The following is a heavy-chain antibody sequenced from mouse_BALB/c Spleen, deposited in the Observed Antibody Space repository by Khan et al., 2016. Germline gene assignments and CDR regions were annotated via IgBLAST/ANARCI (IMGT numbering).Heavy chain of an antibody. Sequence: EVELVESGGGLVQPGGSRKLSCAASGFTFSSFGMHWVCQAPEKGLEWVAFISSGSSAIYYADTVKGRFTISRDNPKHTLFLQMTSLRSEDTAMYYCGRGDYWGQGTTLTVSS. CDR2: ISSGSSAI. CDR1: GFTFSSFG. V-gene: IGHV5-17*02. J-gene: IGHJ2*01. CDR3: GRGDY.